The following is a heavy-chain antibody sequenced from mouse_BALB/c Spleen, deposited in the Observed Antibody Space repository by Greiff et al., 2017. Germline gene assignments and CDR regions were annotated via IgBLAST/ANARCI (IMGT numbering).Heavy chain of an antibody. Sequence: VQLQQSGAELARPGASVKMSCKASGYTFTSYTMHWVKQRPGQGLEWIGYINPSSGYTEYNQKFKDKTTLTADKSSSTAYMQLSSLTSEDSAVYYCARWLPYYYAMDYWGQGTSVTVSS. J-gene: IGHJ4*01. V-gene: IGHV1-4*02. CDR2: INPSSGYT. CDR3: ARWLPYYYAMDY. D-gene: IGHD2-2*01. CDR1: GYTFTSYT.